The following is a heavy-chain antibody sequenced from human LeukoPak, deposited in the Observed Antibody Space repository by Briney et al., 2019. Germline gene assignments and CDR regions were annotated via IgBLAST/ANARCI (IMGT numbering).Heavy chain of an antibody. J-gene: IGHJ4*02. CDR1: GFTFSTFA. Sequence: PGGSLRLSCAASGFTFSTFAINWVRQAPGKGLEWVANMKGDGSEKHYVDSVKDRFTISRDNARNSLYLEMNSLRAEDTAEYYCAKSKMGAARTLFDYWGQGILVTVSS. V-gene: IGHV3-7*03. CDR3: AKSKMGAARTLFDY. CDR2: MKGDGSEK. D-gene: IGHD1-26*01.